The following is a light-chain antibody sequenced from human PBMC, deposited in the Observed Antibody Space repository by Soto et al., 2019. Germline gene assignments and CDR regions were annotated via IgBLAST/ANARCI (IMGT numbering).Light chain of an antibody. Sequence: IVLTQSPGTLSLSPGERATLSCRASQSITSSNLAWYQQKPGQAPRLLIYVSSSRPTGTPDRFSGSGSGTAVTLTISRLELQDFAVYYCQQYGSSPITFGQGTRLEIK. CDR3: QQYGSSPIT. J-gene: IGKJ5*01. CDR1: QSITSSN. CDR2: VSS. V-gene: IGKV3-20*01.